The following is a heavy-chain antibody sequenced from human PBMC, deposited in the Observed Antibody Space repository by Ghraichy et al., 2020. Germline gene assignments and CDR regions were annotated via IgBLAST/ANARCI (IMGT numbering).Heavy chain of an antibody. CDR1: GFTVSSNY. J-gene: IGHJ6*02. CDR2: IYSGGST. D-gene: IGHD2-15*01. V-gene: IGHV3-53*01. Sequence: GGSLRLSCAASGFTVSSNYMSWVRQAPGKGLEWVSVIYSGGSTYYADSVKGRFTISRDNSKNTVYLQMNSLRAEDTAVYYCARESGYCSGGTCYSGYYGMDVWGQGTTVTVSS. CDR3: ARESGYCSGGTCYSGYYGMDV.